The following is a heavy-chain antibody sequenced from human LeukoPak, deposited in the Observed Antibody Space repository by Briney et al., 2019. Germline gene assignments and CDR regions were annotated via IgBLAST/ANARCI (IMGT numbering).Heavy chain of an antibody. V-gene: IGHV1-69*13. CDR3: AGVGLAVAGTGYFQH. CDR2: IIPIFGTA. CDR1: GGTFSSYA. J-gene: IGHJ1*01. D-gene: IGHD6-19*01. Sequence: ASVKVSCKASGGTFSSYAISWVRQAPGQGLEWMGGIIPIFGTANYAQRFQGRVTITADESTSTAYMELSSLRSEDTAVYYCAGVGLAVAGTGYFQHWGQGTLVTVSS.